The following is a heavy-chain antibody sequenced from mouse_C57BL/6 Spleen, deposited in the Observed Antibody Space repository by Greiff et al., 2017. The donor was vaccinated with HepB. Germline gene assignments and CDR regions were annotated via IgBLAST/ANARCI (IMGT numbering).Heavy chain of an antibody. J-gene: IGHJ1*03. CDR2: IDPENGDT. CDR3: TTMVTAWYFDV. D-gene: IGHD2-2*01. V-gene: IGHV14-4*01. CDR1: GFNIKDDY. Sequence: VQLQQSGAELVRPGASVKLSCTASGFNIKDDYMHWVKQRPEQGLEWIGWIDPENGDTEYASKFQGKATITADTSSNTAYLQLSSLTSEDTAVYYCTTMVTAWYFDVWGTGTTVTVSS.